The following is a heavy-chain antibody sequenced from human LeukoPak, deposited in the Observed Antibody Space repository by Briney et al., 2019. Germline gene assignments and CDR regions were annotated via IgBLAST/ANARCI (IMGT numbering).Heavy chain of an antibody. CDR1: GFTLSSYG. V-gene: IGHV3-33*01. Sequence: PGRSLRLSCAASGFTLSSYGMHWVRQAPGKGLEWVAVIWYDGSNKYYADSVKGRFTISRDNSKNKMYLEMNSLRAEDTAVYYCARDSAALFDYWGQGTLVTVSS. D-gene: IGHD2-15*01. CDR2: IWYDGSNK. CDR3: ARDSAALFDY. J-gene: IGHJ4*02.